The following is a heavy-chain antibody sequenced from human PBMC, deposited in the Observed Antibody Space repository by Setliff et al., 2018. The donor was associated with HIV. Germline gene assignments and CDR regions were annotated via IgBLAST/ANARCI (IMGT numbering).Heavy chain of an antibody. J-gene: IGHJ4*02. V-gene: IGHV4-4*07. CDR2: IQTSGRT. CDR3: ARPSRVNCGGDCYLFDY. D-gene: IGHD2-21*02. Sequence: SETLSLTCTVSGGSISNYYWSWIRQPAGKGLEWIGRIQTSGRTNNNPSLKSRVTMSVDTSKNQFSLILTSVTAADTAVYYCARPSRVNCGGDCYLFDYWGQGTPVTVSS. CDR1: GGSISNYY.